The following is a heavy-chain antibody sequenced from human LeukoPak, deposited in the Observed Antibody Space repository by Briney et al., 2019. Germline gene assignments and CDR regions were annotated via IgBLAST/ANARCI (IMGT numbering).Heavy chain of an antibody. CDR3: ARASRITMIVVVTTLGY. Sequence: ASVKVSCKASGSAFTGYYMHWERQAPGQGLEWMGWINPNSGGTNYAQKFQGRVTMSRDTSISTAYMELSRLRSDDTAVYYCARASRITMIVVVTTLGYWGQGTLVTVSS. V-gene: IGHV1-2*02. J-gene: IGHJ4*02. CDR1: GSAFTGYY. D-gene: IGHD3-22*01. CDR2: INPNSGGT.